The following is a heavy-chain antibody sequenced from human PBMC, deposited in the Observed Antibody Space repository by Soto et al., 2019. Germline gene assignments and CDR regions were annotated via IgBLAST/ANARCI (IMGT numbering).Heavy chain of an antibody. Sequence: ASVKVSCKASGYTLTDYYMHWVRQAPGQGLEWMGWINPNSGGTNYAQKFQGWVTMTRDTSISTAYMELSRLRSDDTAVYYCARGPEREDWNWNYFYMDVWGKGTTVTVS. J-gene: IGHJ6*03. D-gene: IGHD1-7*01. CDR2: INPNSGGT. CDR1: GYTLTDYY. CDR3: ARGPEREDWNWNYFYMDV. V-gene: IGHV1-2*04.